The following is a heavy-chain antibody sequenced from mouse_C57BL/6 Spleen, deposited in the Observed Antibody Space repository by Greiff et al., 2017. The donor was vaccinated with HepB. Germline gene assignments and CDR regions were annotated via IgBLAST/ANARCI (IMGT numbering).Heavy chain of an antibody. CDR3: ARSSYWYFDV. CDR1: GYTFTSYW. J-gene: IGHJ1*03. CDR2: IYPGSGST. Sequence: QVQLQQPGAELVKPGASVKMSRKASGYTFTSYWITWVKQRPGQGLEWIGDIYPGSGSTNYNEKFKSKATLTVDTSSSTAYMQLSSLTSEDSAVYYCARSSYWYFDVWGTGTTVTVSS. V-gene: IGHV1-55*01. D-gene: IGHD1-1*01.